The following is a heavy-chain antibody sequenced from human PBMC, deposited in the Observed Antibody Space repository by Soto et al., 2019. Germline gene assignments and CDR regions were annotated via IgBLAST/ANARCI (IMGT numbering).Heavy chain of an antibody. V-gene: IGHV3-21*01. D-gene: IGHD4-4*01. CDR3: ARDESPDSNYQPFDY. J-gene: IGHJ4*02. CDR2: ISSSSSYI. CDR1: GFTFSSYS. Sequence: PGGSLRLSCAASGFTFSSYSMNWVRQAPGKGLEWVSSISSSSSYIYYADSVKGRFTISRDNAKNSLYLQMNSLRAEDTAVYYCARDESPDSNYQPFDYWGQGTLVTVSS.